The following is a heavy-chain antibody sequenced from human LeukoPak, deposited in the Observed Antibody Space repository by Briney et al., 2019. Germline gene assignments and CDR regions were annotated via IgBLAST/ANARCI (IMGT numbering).Heavy chain of an antibody. CDR3: AREVASRVTYNWFDP. CDR1: GGSISSGGYY. J-gene: IGHJ5*02. CDR2: IYYSGST. D-gene: IGHD3-16*01. Sequence: SETLTLTCTVSGGSISSGGYYWSWIRQHPGKGLEWIGYIYYSGSTYYNPSLKSRVTISVDTSKNQFSLKLSSVTAADTAVYYCAREVASRVTYNWFDPWGQGTLVTVSS. V-gene: IGHV4-31*03.